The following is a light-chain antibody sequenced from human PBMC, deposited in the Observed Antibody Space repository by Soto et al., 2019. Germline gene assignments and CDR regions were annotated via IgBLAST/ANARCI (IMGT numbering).Light chain of an antibody. CDR3: QQYNDWPPKWT. CDR1: QIISSN. J-gene: IGKJ1*01. V-gene: IGKV3-15*01. Sequence: EIVMTQSPATLSVSPGERATLSCRASQIISSNLAWYQQKPGQAPRLLIHRASIRATGIPARFSGSGSGTEFTLTITSLQSEDFAVYYCQQYNDWPPKWTFGQGTKVEIK. CDR2: RAS.